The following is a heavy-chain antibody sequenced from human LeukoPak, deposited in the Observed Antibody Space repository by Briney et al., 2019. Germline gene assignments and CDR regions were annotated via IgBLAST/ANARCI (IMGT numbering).Heavy chain of an antibody. Sequence: GGSLRLSCAASGFTFSSYAMHWVRQAPGKGLEWVAVISYDGSNKYYADSVKGRFTISRDNSKNTLYLQMNSLRAEDTAVYYCARGYSGSYTVDYWGQGTLVTVSS. CDR1: GFTFSSYA. CDR3: ARGYSGSYTVDY. CDR2: ISYDGSNK. V-gene: IGHV3-30*04. D-gene: IGHD1-26*01. J-gene: IGHJ4*02.